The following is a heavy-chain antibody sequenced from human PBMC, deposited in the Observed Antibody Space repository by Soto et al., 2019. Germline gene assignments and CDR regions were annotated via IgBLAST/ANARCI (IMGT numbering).Heavy chain of an antibody. CDR1: GFTFSSYS. V-gene: IGHV3-21*01. J-gene: IGHJ4*02. Sequence: GGSLRLSCAASGFTFSSYSMNWVRQAPGKGLEWVSSISSSSSYIYYADSVKGRFTISRDNAKNSLYLQMNSLRAEDTAVYYCARMNGQLERRPYDYWGQGTLVTVSS. CDR3: ARMNGQLERRPYDY. D-gene: IGHD1-1*01. CDR2: ISSSSSYI.